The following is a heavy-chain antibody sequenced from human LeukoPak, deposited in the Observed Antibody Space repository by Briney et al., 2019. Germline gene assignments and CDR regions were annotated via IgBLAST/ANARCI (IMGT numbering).Heavy chain of an antibody. Sequence: SETLSLTCTVSGGSISTNYWSWVRQPAGKGLEWIGRIFASGSTNYNPSLKSRVTMSVDTSKNQFSLNLTSVTAADTAVYYCARGAGYSREVNFYHYMDVWGKGTTVTVSS. D-gene: IGHD1-26*01. CDR1: GGSISTNY. CDR3: ARGAGYSREVNFYHYMDV. V-gene: IGHV4-4*07. J-gene: IGHJ6*03. CDR2: IFASGST.